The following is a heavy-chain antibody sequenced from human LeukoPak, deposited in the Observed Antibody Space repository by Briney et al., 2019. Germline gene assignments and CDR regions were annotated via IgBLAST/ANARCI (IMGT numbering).Heavy chain of an antibody. CDR3: AKDRGYSYGYFDY. V-gene: IGHV3-30*18. J-gene: IGHJ4*02. D-gene: IGHD5-18*01. CDR1: RFTFSSYG. CDR2: ISYDGSNK. Sequence: GGSLRLSCAASRFTFSSYGMHWVPQAPGNGLEWVALISYDGSNKYYTDSVKGRFTISRDNSENTLYLQMDSLRAEDTAVYYCAKDRGYSYGYFDYWGQGTLVTVSS.